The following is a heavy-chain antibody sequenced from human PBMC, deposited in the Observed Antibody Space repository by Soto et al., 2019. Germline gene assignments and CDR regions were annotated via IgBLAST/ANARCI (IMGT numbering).Heavy chain of an antibody. D-gene: IGHD3-22*01. Sequence: GGSLRLSCAASGFTFSSYGMHWGRQAPCKGLEWVAVISYDGSNKYYADSVKGRLTISRDNSKNTLYLQMNSMRGEDTAVYYCAKDTYYDSSSGYYVFGPWGQGTLVTVSS. V-gene: IGHV3-30*18. CDR2: ISYDGSNK. CDR1: GFTFSSYG. J-gene: IGHJ5*02. CDR3: AKDTYYDSSSGYYVFGP.